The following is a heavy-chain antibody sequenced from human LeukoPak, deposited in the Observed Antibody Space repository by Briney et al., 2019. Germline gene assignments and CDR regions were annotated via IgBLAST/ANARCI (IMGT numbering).Heavy chain of an antibody. CDR3: ARDNYYDSSGLGGMDV. Sequence: PGGSLRLSCAASGFTFSSYAMHWVRQAPGKGLEWVAVISYDGSNKYYADSVKGRFTISRDNSKNTLYLQMNSLRAEDTAVYYCARDNYYDSSGLGGMDVWGQGTTVTVSS. D-gene: IGHD3-22*01. CDR2: ISYDGSNK. V-gene: IGHV3-30-3*01. CDR1: GFTFSSYA. J-gene: IGHJ6*02.